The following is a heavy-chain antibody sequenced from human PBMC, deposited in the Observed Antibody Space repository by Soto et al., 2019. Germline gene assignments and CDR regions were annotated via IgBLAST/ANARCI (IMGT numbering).Heavy chain of an antibody. V-gene: IGHV4-59*01. CDR2: IYKDDNT. CDR3: ARDSGSYSRRVAHYFPGLDV. CDR1: GASMSNFY. J-gene: IGHJ6*02. Sequence: PSETLSLTCKVSGASMSNFYWSWIRQSPEKGLEWIGYIYKDDNTQYNPSLKGRLSMSMDTSKNQYSLNVSSVTAADTAIYYCARDSGSYSRRVAHYFPGLDVWGQGTPVTVSS. D-gene: IGHD1-26*01.